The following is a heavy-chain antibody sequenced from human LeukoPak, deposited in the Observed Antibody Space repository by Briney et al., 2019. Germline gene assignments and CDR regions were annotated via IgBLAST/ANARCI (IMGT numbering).Heavy chain of an antibody. CDR2: IYYSGSI. V-gene: IGHV4-59*01. Sequence: PSETLSLTCSVSGASISSYYWSWIRQPSGRGLEWIGYIYYSGSINYNPSLKSRVTISADTSKNQFSLKLTSVTAADTAVYYCARMGDGYNLRYFDYWGQGTLVTVSS. J-gene: IGHJ4*02. CDR1: GASISSYY. CDR3: ARMGDGYNLRYFDY. D-gene: IGHD5-24*01.